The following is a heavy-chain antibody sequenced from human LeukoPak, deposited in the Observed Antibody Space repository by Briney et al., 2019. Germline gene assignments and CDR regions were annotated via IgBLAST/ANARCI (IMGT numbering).Heavy chain of an antibody. V-gene: IGHV3-21*01. J-gene: IGHJ4*02. CDR3: ATSSSGWFRFDY. CDR2: ITSSSNYI. CDR1: GFTFSSYS. Sequence: GGSLRLSCAASGFTFSSYSMNWVRQAPGKGLEWVSSITSSSNYIYYADSVEGRFTISRDNAKNSLYLQMNSLRAEDTAVYYCATSSSGWFRFDYWGQGTLVTVSS. D-gene: IGHD6-19*01.